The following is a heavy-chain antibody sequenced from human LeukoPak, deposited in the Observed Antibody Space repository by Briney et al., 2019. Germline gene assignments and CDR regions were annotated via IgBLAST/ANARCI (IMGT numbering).Heavy chain of an antibody. Sequence: SETLSLTCSVSGASISSYYWSWIRQSPGKGLEWIGYIYNSGTTNYNPSLKSRVSISKDVSKNQFSLRVTSVTAADTAVYYCARVGGAPLGAFNIWGQGTVVTVSS. J-gene: IGHJ3*02. CDR2: IYNSGTT. CDR1: GASISSYY. D-gene: IGHD3-16*01. V-gene: IGHV4-59*01. CDR3: ARVGGAPLGAFNI.